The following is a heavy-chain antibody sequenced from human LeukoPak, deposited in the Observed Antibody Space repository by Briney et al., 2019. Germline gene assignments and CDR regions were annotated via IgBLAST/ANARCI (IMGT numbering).Heavy chain of an antibody. CDR1: GGSISSGDYY. V-gene: IGHV4-30-4*08. CDR3: ARDGGGYSSSSRWPSFDY. J-gene: IGHJ4*02. Sequence: PSETLSLTCTVSGGSISSGDYYWSWIRQPPGKGLEWIGYIYYSGSTYYNPSLKSRVTISVDTSKNQFSLKLSSVTAADTAVYYCARDGGGYSSSSRWPSFDYWGQGTLVTVSS. CDR2: IYYSGST. D-gene: IGHD6-6*01.